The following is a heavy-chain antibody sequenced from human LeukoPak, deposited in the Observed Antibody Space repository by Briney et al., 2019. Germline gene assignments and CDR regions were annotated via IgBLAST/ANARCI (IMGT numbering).Heavy chain of an antibody. J-gene: IGHJ3*02. CDR3: ARGESFAFAN. CDR1: GFTFSTYD. CDR2: IGRSGST. D-gene: IGHD2-21*01. V-gene: IGHV3-23*01. Sequence: GGSLRLSCAASGFTFSTYDMQWVHQAPGKGLEWVSGIGRSGSTYYTDSVKGRFTISRDNSKDTLYLQMNSLRAEDTAVYYCARGESFAFANWGQGTMVTVSS.